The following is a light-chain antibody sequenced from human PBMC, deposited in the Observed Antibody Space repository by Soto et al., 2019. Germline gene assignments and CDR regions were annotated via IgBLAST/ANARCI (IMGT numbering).Light chain of an antibody. CDR2: GAS. Sequence: EIVLTQSPATLSLSPGERATLSCRASQSVSSFYLAWYQQKPGQAPRLLIYGASYRASGSPDRFSGSGSGTDFTLTISRLEPEGSAVYYCQYYGRSPGVTFGGGTKVEIK. CDR1: QSVSSFY. J-gene: IGKJ4*01. V-gene: IGKV3-20*01. CDR3: QYYGRSPGVT.